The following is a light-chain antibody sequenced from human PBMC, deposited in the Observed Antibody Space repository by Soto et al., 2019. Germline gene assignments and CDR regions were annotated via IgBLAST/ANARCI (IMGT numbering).Light chain of an antibody. V-gene: IGKV3-20*01. Sequence: ELVLTQSPGTLSLSPGERATLSCRASPGLTNNYFAWYQQKPGRALRLLIDGASTRATGIPDRFSGSGSGTGFTLTISRLEPEDVAVYYCQQYEAVVTFGQGTKVDIK. CDR1: PGLTNNY. J-gene: IGKJ1*01. CDR2: GAS. CDR3: QQYEAVVT.